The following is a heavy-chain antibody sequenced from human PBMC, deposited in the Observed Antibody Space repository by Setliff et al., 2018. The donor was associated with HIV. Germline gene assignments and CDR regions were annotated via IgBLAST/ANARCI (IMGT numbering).Heavy chain of an antibody. CDR1: GYSFTFYG. D-gene: IGHD3-10*01. CDR2: VSVYNGNT. Sequence: GASVKVSCKSSGYSFTFYGLHWLRQAPGLGLEWMGWVSVYNGNTKYAENFQDRLTLTTDASTGTGFMALRGLRSDDTAVSYCVTPGVGAGAFDIWGRGTMVTVSS. V-gene: IGHV1-18*04. J-gene: IGHJ3*02. CDR3: VTPGVGAGAFDI.